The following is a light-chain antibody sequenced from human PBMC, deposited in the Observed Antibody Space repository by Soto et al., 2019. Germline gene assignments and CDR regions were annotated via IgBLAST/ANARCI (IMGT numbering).Light chain of an antibody. Sequence: QSVLTQPPSVSGAPGQSVTISCTGSSSNIGAGYDVHWYQQLPGTAPKLLIYGNINRPSGVPDRFSGSKSGTSASLAITGLQAEDEAYYYCQSYDSGLSTYVFGTGTKVTVL. CDR2: GNI. CDR3: QSYDSGLSTYV. V-gene: IGLV1-40*01. CDR1: SSNIGAGYD. J-gene: IGLJ1*01.